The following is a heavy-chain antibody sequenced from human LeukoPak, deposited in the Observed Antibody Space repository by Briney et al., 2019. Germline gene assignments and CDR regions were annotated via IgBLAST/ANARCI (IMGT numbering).Heavy chain of an antibody. D-gene: IGHD2-21*02. Sequence: GESLKISCKGSGYSFTSYWIGWVRQMPGKGLEWMGIIYPGDSDTRYSPSFQGQVTISDDKSISTAYLQWGSLKASDTAMYYCARLPYCGGDCYPNWFDPWGQGTLVTVSS. V-gene: IGHV5-51*01. CDR2: IYPGDSDT. CDR3: ARLPYCGGDCYPNWFDP. J-gene: IGHJ5*02. CDR1: GYSFTSYW.